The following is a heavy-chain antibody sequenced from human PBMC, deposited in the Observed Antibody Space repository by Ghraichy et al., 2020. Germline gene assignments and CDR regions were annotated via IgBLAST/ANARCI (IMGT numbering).Heavy chain of an antibody. V-gene: IGHV1-69*13. D-gene: IGHD2-2*01. CDR2: IIPIFGTA. CDR3: ATERLPEGHYYYYGMDV. J-gene: IGHJ6*02. Sequence: SVKVSCKASGGTFSSYAISWVRQAPGQGLEWMGGIIPIFGTANYAQKFQGRVTITADESTSTAYMELSSLRSEDTAVYYCATERLPEGHYYYYGMDVWGQGTTVTVSS. CDR1: GGTFSSYA.